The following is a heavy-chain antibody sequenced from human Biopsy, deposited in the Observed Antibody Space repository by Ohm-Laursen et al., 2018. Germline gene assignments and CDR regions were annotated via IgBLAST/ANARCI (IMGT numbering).Heavy chain of an antibody. D-gene: IGHD3-10*01. CDR2: IWYDGSNK. V-gene: IGHV3-33*01. J-gene: IGHJ6*02. CDR1: GFTFSSYG. CDR3: ARDRYYGSESYYSHYNMDV. Sequence: SLRLSCAAPGFTFSSYGIHWVRQAPGKGLEWVAVIWYDGSNKYSADSVKGRFSISRDNSKNTVYPQMNSLRAADTAVYYCARDRYYGSESYYSHYNMDVWGQGTTVSVSS.